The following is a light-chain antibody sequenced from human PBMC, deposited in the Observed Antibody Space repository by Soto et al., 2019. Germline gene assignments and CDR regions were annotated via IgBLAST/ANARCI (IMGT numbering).Light chain of an antibody. J-gene: IGKJ1*01. V-gene: IGKV4-1*01. CDR3: QQHYTTPRT. CDR1: QSVLYSSNNKNY. Sequence: DIVMTQSPDSLTVSLGERATINCKSSQSVLYSSNNKNYLAWYQQKPGQPPKLLIYWASTRESGVPDRFSGSGSGPDFTLTIRSLQAEDLAVYYCQQHYTTPRTFDQGTKVEVK. CDR2: WAS.